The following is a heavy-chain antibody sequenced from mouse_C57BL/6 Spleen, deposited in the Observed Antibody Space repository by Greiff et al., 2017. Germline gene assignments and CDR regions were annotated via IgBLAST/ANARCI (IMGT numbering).Heavy chain of an antibody. J-gene: IGHJ4*01. CDR3: ARSTTVVAGAMDY. CDR2: IDPSDSYT. D-gene: IGHD1-1*01. Sequence: QVQLKQPGAELVKPGASVKLSCKASGYTFTSYWMQWVKQRPGQGLEWIGEIDPSDSYTNYNQKFKGKATLTVDKSSSTAYMQLSSLTSEDSAVYYCARSTTVVAGAMDYWGQGTSVTVSS. CDR1: GYTFTSYW. V-gene: IGHV1-50*01.